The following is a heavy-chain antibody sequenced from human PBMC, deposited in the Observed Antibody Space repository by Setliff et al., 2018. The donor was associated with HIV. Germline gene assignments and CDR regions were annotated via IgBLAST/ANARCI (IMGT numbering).Heavy chain of an antibody. D-gene: IGHD5-12*01. CDR1: RGSISSGAYY. CDR2: IFYSGST. J-gene: IGHJ6*02. V-gene: IGHV4-31*03. Sequence: SETLSLTCTVSRGSISSGAYYWSWIRQHPGKGLEWIGYIFYSGSTTYNPSLKSRLTISIDASKNRFSRKLKSVTAADTAVYYCAREPATYNGYNWDYYGTDLWGQGTTVTVSS. CDR3: AREPATYNGYNWDYYGTDL.